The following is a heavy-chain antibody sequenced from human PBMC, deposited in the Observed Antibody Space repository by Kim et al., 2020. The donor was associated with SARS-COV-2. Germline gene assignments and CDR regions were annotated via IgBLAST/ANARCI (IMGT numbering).Heavy chain of an antibody. CDR1: GYTFTSYD. Sequence: ASVKVSCKASGYTFTSYDINWVRQATGQGLEWMGWMNPNSGNTGYAQKFQGRVTMTRNTSISTAYMELSSLRSEDTAVYYCARRSYRAVAVGRAGFDPWGPGTLVTVSS. CDR2: MNPNSGNT. D-gene: IGHD6-19*01. CDR3: ARRSYRAVAVGRAGFDP. J-gene: IGHJ5*01. V-gene: IGHV1-8*01.